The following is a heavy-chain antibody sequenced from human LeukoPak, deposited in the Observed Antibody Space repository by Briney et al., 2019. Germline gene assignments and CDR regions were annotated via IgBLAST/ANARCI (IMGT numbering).Heavy chain of an antibody. D-gene: IGHD3-3*01. CDR2: ISSDGDST. CDR3: ANSPRILWFDP. Sequence: GGSLRLSCSASGFTFSDYAMRWVRQAPGKGLKYISAISSDGDSTYFTDSVKGRFTISRDNSKNTLYLQMNSLRAEDTAVYYCANSPRILWFDPWGQGTLVTVSS. CDR1: GFTFSDYA. V-gene: IGHV3-64*04. J-gene: IGHJ5*02.